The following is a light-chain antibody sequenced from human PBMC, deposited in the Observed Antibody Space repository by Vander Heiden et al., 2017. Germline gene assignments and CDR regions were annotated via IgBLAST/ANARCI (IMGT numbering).Light chain of an antibody. CDR3: AAWDDSLNGPV. CDR1: SSNIGRHT. V-gene: IGLV1-44*01. CDR2: SNN. J-gene: IGLJ3*02. Sequence: HSVLTQPPSSSGTPGQRFTISCSGISSNIGRHTVNWSPQPPGTAPKLLIYSNNQRPSGVHDRFSGSKSGTSASLAISGLQSEDEADYYCAAWDDSLNGPVFGGGTKLTVL.